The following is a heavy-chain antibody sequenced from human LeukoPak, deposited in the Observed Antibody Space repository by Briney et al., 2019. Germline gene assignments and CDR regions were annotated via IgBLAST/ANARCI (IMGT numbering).Heavy chain of an antibody. V-gene: IGHV3-30*02. J-gene: IGHJ4*02. Sequence: GGSLRLSCAASGFTFSSYGMHWVRQAPGKGLEWVAFIRYDGSNKYYADSVKGRFTISRDNSKNTLYLQMNSLRAEDTAVYYCAKGRGYSYGLPFLHWGQGTLVTVSS. CDR1: GFTFSSYG. CDR3: AKGRGYSYGLPFLH. D-gene: IGHD5-18*01. CDR2: IRYDGSNK.